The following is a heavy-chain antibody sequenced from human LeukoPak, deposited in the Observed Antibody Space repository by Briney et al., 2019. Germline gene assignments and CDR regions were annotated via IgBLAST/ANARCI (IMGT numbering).Heavy chain of an antibody. V-gene: IGHV1-2*02. Sequence: ASVKVSCKASGYTFTGYYMHWVRQAPGQGLEWMGWINPNSGGTNYAQKFQGRVTMTRDTSISTAYMELSRLRSEDTAMYYCARTYDSSGYTGLDWGQGTLVTVSS. J-gene: IGHJ4*02. CDR1: GYTFTGYY. CDR3: ARTYDSSGYTGLD. CDR2: INPNSGGT. D-gene: IGHD3-22*01.